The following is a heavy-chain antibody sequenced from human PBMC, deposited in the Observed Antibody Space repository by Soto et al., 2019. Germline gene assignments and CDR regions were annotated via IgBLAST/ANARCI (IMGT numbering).Heavy chain of an antibody. D-gene: IGHD2-21*02. CDR2: IWYHGSNK. CDR1: GFPFSNYG. J-gene: IGHJ4*02. CDR3: ARDRDPGQLLRTNSFDY. V-gene: IGHV3-33*01. Sequence: QVQLVESGGGVVQPGGSLRLSCAASGFPFSNYGMHWVRQAPGKGLEWVAVIWYHGSNKYYADSVKGRFTSSRDNSKNTRYLQMNRLRAEETSVYYCARDRDPGQLLRTNSFDYWGQGTLFTVSS.